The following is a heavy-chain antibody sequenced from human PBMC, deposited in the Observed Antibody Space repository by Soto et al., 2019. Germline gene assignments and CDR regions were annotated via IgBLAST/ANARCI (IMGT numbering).Heavy chain of an antibody. V-gene: IGHV3-23*01. CDR1: GFTFSSYA. CDR2: ISGSGGST. Sequence: EVQLLESGGGLVQPGGSLRLSCAASGFTFSSYAMSWVRQAPGKGLEWVSAISGSGGSTYYADSVKGRFTISRDNAKNSLYLQMNSLRAEDTAVYYCARVGGSTVTSFDYWGQGTLVTVSS. J-gene: IGHJ4*02. CDR3: ARVGGSTVTSFDY. D-gene: IGHD4-17*01.